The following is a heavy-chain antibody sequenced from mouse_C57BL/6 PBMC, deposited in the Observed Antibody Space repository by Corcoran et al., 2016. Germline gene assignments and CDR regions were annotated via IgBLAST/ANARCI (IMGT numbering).Heavy chain of an antibody. V-gene: IGHV1-26*01. Sequence: EVQLQQSGPELVKPGASVKISCKASGYTFTDYYMNWVKQSHGKSLEWIGDINPNNGGTSYNQKFKGKATLTVDKSSSTAYMELRSLTSEDSAVYYCARGGLLRQAWFAYWGQGTLVTVSA. CDR1: GYTFTDYY. J-gene: IGHJ3*01. CDR2: INPNNGGT. D-gene: IGHD1-2*01. CDR3: ARGGLLRQAWFAY.